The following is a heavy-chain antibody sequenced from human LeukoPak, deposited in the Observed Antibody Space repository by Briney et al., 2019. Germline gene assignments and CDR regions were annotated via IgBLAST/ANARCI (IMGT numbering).Heavy chain of an antibody. V-gene: IGHV1-46*01. CDR3: ARARPDSSGWYQRPFDY. CDR1: GGTFSSYA. CDR2: INPSAGGI. D-gene: IGHD6-19*01. J-gene: IGHJ4*02. Sequence: ASVKVSCKAPGGTFSSYAISWVRQAPGQGLEWMGIINPSAGGIDYAQKFQGRITMTRDTSTSTVYMELRSLRSEDTAVYYCARARPDSSGWYQRPFDYWGQGTLVTVSS.